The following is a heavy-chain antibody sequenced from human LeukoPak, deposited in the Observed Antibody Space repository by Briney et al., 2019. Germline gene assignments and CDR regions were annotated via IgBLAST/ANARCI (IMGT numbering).Heavy chain of an antibody. CDR3: ARDWAYSSSRGYWYFDV. CDR2: ISSSGTTI. J-gene: IGHJ2*01. CDR1: GFTFSSSS. Sequence: GGSLRLSCAVSGFTFSSSSMTWVRQAPGKGLEWVSYISSSGTTIYYGDSVKGRFTISRDNAKNSLYLQMNSLRAEDTAVYYCARDWAYSSSRGYWYFDVWGRGTLVTVSS. V-gene: IGHV3-48*04. D-gene: IGHD6-13*01.